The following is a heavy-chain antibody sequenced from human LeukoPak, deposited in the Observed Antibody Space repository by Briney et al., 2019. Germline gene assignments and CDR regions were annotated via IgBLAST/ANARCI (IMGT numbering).Heavy chain of an antibody. CDR1: GFTFSSYG. CDR2: ISYDGSNK. Sequence: GRSLRLSCAASGFTFSSYGMHWVRQAPGKGLEWVAVISYDGSNKYYADSVKGRFTISRDNSKNTLYLQMNSLRAEDTAVYYCARAENYFTSGTYRRDFDYWGQGTLVTVSS. CDR3: ARAENYFTSGTYRRDFDY. J-gene: IGHJ4*02. V-gene: IGHV3-30*03. D-gene: IGHD3-10*01.